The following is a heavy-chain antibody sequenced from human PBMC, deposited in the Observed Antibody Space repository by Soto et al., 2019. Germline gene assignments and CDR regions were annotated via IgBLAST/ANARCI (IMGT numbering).Heavy chain of an antibody. V-gene: IGHV3-30-3*01. D-gene: IGHD2-21*02. Sequence: PGGSLRLSCAASGFTFSSYAMHWVRQAPGKGLEWVAVISHDGSNKYYADSVKGRFTISRDNSKNTLYLQMNSLRAEDTAVYYCARGRPTYCGGDCYPPGDAFDIWGQGTMVTVSS. CDR2: ISHDGSNK. J-gene: IGHJ3*02. CDR1: GFTFSSYA. CDR3: ARGRPTYCGGDCYPPGDAFDI.